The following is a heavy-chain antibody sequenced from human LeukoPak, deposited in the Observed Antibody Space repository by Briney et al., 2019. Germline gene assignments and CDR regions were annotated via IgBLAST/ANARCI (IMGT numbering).Heavy chain of an antibody. CDR3: AKDFPSNYFDSRGYWRY. Sequence: GSLRLSSAPSLFPLTADAMNSVCHAPEERLGCGAAISDSGDRTFYADPVRGRFTISRDNSKNTLYLQMRVLRVDDTAVYYCAKDFPSNYFDSRGYWRYWGRGTLVTVSS. J-gene: IGHJ4*02. D-gene: IGHD3-22*01. CDR1: LFPLTADA. CDR2: ISDSGDRT. V-gene: IGHV3-23*01.